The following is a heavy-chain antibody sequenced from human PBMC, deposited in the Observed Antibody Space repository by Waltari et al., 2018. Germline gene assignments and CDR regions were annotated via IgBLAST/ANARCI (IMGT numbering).Heavy chain of an antibody. D-gene: IGHD3-22*01. CDR2: TIPILGIA. CDR1: DGPFSSYA. V-gene: IGHV1-69*04. J-gene: IGHJ4*02. Sequence: QVQLVQSGAEVKKPGSSVQVSCKASDGPFSSYAISGVRQAPGQVLEWMGRTIPILGIANDGQKFQGRVTMTADKSTSTAYMELSSLRSEDTAVYYCARDLGGVGYYDSSGYPSDYWGQGTLVTVSS. CDR3: ARDLGGVGYYDSSGYPSDY.